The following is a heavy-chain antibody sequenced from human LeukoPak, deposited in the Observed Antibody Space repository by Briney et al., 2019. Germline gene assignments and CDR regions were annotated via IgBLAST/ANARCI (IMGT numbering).Heavy chain of an antibody. CDR1: GYTFTGYY. CDR2: INPNSGGT. J-gene: IGHJ4*02. Sequence: ASVKVSCKASGYTFTGYYMHWVRQAPGQGLEWMGWINPNSGGTNYAQKFRGRVTMTRDTSISTAYMELSRLRSDDTAVYYCATRRRDGYNILFDYWGQGTLVTVSS. D-gene: IGHD5-24*01. V-gene: IGHV1-2*02. CDR3: ATRRRDGYNILFDY.